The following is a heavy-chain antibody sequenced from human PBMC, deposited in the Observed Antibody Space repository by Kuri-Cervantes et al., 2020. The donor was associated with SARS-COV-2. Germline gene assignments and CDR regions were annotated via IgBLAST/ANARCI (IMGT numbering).Heavy chain of an antibody. CDR1: GSSVSSGSYY. CDR2: IYYNGST. V-gene: IGHV4-61*01. D-gene: IGHD2-21*01. CDR3: ARATSYCGGDCYIFDY. Sequence: ESLKISCTVSGSSVSSGSYYWSWIRQPPGKGLEWIGYIYYNGSTNYNPSLKSRVTISVDTSKNQFSLRLNSVTAADTAVYYCARATSYCGGDCYIFDYWGQGTLVTVSS. J-gene: IGHJ4*02.